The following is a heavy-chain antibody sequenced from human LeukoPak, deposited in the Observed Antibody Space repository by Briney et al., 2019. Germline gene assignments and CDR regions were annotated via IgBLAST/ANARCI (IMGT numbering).Heavy chain of an antibody. V-gene: IGHV3-7*01. CDR2: INRDGSEK. J-gene: IGHJ3*02. CDR3: ARDDEGRYSAGWYDAFDI. Sequence: SGGSLRLSCAASAFTLSGYWMTWVRQAPGKGLEWVANINRDGSEKHYVDSVKGRFTISRDNARNSLFLQMDSLRAEDTALYFCARDDEGRYSAGWYDAFDIWGPGTMVTVSS. CDR1: AFTLSGYW. D-gene: IGHD6-13*01.